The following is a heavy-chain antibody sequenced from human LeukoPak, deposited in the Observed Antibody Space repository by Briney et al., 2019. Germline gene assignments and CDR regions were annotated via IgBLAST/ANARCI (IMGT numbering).Heavy chain of an antibody. V-gene: IGHV3-30*14. J-gene: IGHJ4*02. CDR3: ARDGGATSLDY. CDR2: VSYDATNE. CDR1: GLTFSSYA. Sequence: GGSLRLSCIASGLTFSSYAMHWVRQAPGKGLEWVAVVSYDATNEYYADSVKGRFTISRDNSKNTLYLQMNSLRAEDTAVYYCARDGGATSLDYWGQGTLVTVSS. D-gene: IGHD3-10*01.